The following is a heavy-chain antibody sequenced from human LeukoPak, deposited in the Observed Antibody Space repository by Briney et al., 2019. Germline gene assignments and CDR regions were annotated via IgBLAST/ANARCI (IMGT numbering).Heavy chain of an antibody. CDR3: ASYDFWSGFRD. D-gene: IGHD3-3*01. CDR2: ISYDGSNK. J-gene: IGHJ4*01. CDR1: GFTFSSYA. V-gene: IGHV3-30-3*01. Sequence: PGRSLRLSCAASGFTFSSYAMHWVRQAPGKGLEWVAVISYDGSNKYYADSVKGRFTISRDNSKNTLYLQMNSLRAEDTAVYYCASYDFWSGFRDWGPGTLVTVSS.